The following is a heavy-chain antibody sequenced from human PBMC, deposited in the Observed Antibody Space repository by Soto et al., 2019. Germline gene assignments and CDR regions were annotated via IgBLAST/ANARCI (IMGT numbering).Heavy chain of an antibody. D-gene: IGHD3-22*01. CDR2: IKQDGSEK. CDR3: ARDSYYDSSGYPDY. J-gene: IGHJ4*02. Sequence: EVQLVESGGGLVQPGGSLRLSCAASGFTFSSYWMSWVRQAPGKGLEWVANIKQDGSEKYYVDSVKGRFTISRDNAKNSLYLQMNSLRAEDTAVYYCARDSYYDSSGYPDYWGQGTLVPVSS. V-gene: IGHV3-7*03. CDR1: GFTFSSYW.